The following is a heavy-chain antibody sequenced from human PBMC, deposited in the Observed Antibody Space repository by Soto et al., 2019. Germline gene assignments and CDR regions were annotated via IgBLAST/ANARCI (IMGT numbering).Heavy chain of an antibody. J-gene: IGHJ3*02. V-gene: IGHV1-18*01. CDR1: GYTFTSYG. Sequence: ASVKVSCKASGYTFTSYGISWVRQAPGQGLEWMGWISAYNGNTNYAQKLQGRVTMTTDTSTSTAYMELRSLRSDDTAVYYCARVYLGPVWAMGAFDIWGQGTMVTV. D-gene: IGHD3-16*01. CDR3: ARVYLGPVWAMGAFDI. CDR2: ISAYNGNT.